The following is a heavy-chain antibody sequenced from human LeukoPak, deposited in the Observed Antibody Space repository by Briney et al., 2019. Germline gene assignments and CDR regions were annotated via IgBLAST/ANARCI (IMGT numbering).Heavy chain of an antibody. D-gene: IGHD3-22*01. J-gene: IGHJ3*02. CDR1: AGSISGYY. V-gene: IGHV4-59*08. CDR2: MYYSVST. CDR3: ARHFTYYYDSSGYPRDAFDI. Sequence: SEALSLTCTVSAGSISGYYWSWIRQSPGKGLVWIGYMYYSVSTNYNPSLKSRVTRSIDMSKNQFSLTLSSVTAADTALYYCARHFTYYYDSSGYPRDAFDIWGQGTMVTVSS.